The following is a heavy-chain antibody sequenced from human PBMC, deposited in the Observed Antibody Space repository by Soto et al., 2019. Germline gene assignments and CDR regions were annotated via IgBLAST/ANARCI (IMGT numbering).Heavy chain of an antibody. CDR2: LYHRGNT. V-gene: IGHV4-30-2*01. D-gene: IGHD1-20*01. CDR3: VSSQYNMVAGPKWFEP. Sequence: QLQLQESGSGLVKPSQTLSLTCTVSGVSIGSGDYSWSWIRQPPGKGLEWLGYLYHRGNTYYNRSIERRLTTSAARSTNQLSRSLRSVPAADTAISYCVSSQYNMVAGPKWFEPWGQGILVIVSS. CDR1: GVSIGSGDYS. J-gene: IGHJ5*02.